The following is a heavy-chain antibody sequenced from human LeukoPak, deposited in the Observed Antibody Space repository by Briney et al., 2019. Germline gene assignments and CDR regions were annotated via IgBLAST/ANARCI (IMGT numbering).Heavy chain of an antibody. Sequence: GGSLRLSCGASGLIFSRHWMTWVRQAPGKGLEWVASINEDGSEKYYVDSVKGRFTISRDNAKNSLYLQMNSLRAEDTAVYYCARRAGAYSHPYDYWGQGTLVTVSS. D-gene: IGHD4/OR15-4a*01. CDR3: ARRAGAYSHPYDY. V-gene: IGHV3-7*03. CDR1: GLIFSRHW. CDR2: INEDGSEK. J-gene: IGHJ4*02.